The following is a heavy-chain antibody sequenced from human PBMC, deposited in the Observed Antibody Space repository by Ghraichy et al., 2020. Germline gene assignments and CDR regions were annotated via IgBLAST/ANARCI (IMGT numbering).Heavy chain of an antibody. CDR1: GFAFNTYS. CDR2: ISSGSGYI. D-gene: IGHD2-15*01. Sequence: GESLNISCAASGFAFNTYSMNWVRQAPGKGLEFVSSISSGSGYIYYGDSMKGRFTISRDNAKNSLYLQMNSLRAEDTAMYYCARAHCSGGNCPQRSDGFEICGQGTMFSVSS. V-gene: IGHV3-21*06. CDR3: ARAHCSGGNCPQRSDGFEI. J-gene: IGHJ3*02.